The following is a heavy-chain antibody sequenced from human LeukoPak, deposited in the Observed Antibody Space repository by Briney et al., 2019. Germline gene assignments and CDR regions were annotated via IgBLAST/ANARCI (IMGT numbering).Heavy chain of an antibody. D-gene: IGHD4-11*01. CDR3: AKSPLTTVTTSGDY. V-gene: IGHV3-21*04. CDR2: ISSSSSYI. CDR1: GFTFSNYA. Sequence: GGSLRLSCAASGFTFSNYAMSWVRQAPGKGLEWVSSISSSSSYIYYADSVKGRFTISRDNAKNSLYLQMNSLRAEDTAVYYCAKSPLTTVTTSGDYWGQGTLVTVSS. J-gene: IGHJ4*02.